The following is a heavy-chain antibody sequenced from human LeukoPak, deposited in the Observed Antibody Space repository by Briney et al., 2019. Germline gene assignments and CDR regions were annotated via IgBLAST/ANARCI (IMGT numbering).Heavy chain of an antibody. D-gene: IGHD1-26*01. CDR2: IRNKANSYTT. Sequence: PGGSLRLSCAASGFTFSDHYMDWVRQAPGKGLEWVGRIRNKANSYTTEYAASVKDRFTISRDDSKNSLYLQMNSLKCEDTAVYYCAREWDSGSYYLGYFDYWGQGTLVTVSS. J-gene: IGHJ4*02. CDR1: GFTFSDHY. V-gene: IGHV3-72*01. CDR3: AREWDSGSYYLGYFDY.